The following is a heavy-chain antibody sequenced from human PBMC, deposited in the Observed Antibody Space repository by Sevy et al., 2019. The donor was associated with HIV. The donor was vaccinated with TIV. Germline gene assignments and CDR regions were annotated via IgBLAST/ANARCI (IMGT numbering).Heavy chain of an antibody. CDR1: GFTFTNYG. CDR3: AKDLAGPGRRYFDS. V-gene: IGHV3-30*02. CDR2: IRYDGSDK. D-gene: IGHD6-13*01. J-gene: IGHJ4*02. Sequence: GGSLRLSCAASGFTFTNYGMHWLRQVPGKGLEWVTFIRYDGSDKYYAASVKGRFTISRDDSKNTLYLQMDSLRPEDTAIYYCAKDLAGPGRRYFDSWGQGTLVTVSS.